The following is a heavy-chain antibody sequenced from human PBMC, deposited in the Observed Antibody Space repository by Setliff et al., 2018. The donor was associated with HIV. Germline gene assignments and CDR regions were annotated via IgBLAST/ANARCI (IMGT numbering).Heavy chain of an antibody. CDR2: ISAYNGNT. D-gene: IGHD2-8*01. Sequence: GASVKVSCKASGDTYTSYGISWVRQAPGQGLEWMGWISAYNGNTFYAQKFQGRVTMTSDTSTSTAYMELRSLTSDDTAIYYCARGDLVIIPPSISKYYYYMDVWGKGTTVTVSS. V-gene: IGHV1-18*01. CDR3: ARGDLVIIPPSISKYYYYMDV. CDR1: GDTYTSYG. J-gene: IGHJ6*03.